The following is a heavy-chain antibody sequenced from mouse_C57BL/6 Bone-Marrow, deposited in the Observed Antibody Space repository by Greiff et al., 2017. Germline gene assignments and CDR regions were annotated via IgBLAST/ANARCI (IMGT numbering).Heavy chain of an antibody. D-gene: IGHD1-1*01. CDR3: ANYGSPHFDD. J-gene: IGHJ2*01. CDR2: IDPSDSYT. CDR1: GYTFTSYW. Sequence: QVQLQQPGAELVRPGTSVKLSCKASGYTFTSYWMHWVKQRPGQGLEWIGVIDPSDSYTNYNQKFKGKATLTVDTSSSTAYMQLSSLTSEDSAVYYCANYGSPHFDDWGQGTTLTVSS. V-gene: IGHV1-59*01.